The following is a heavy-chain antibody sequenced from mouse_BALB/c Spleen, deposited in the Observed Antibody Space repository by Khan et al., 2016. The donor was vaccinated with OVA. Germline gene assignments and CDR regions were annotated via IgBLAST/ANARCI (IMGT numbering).Heavy chain of an antibody. J-gene: IGHJ3*01. CDR2: ISPGSGDT. V-gene: IGHV1-77*01. CDR3: ARMNYFGYTFAY. D-gene: IGHD1-2*01. Sequence: QVQLQQSGAELARPGASVKLSCKASGYTFTDFYINWVKQRTGQGLEWIGEISPGSGDTFYNERFKDKATLTADKSSNTAYMQRSSLTSEASAVYFCARMNYFGYTFAYWGQGTLVTVSA. CDR1: GYTFTDFY.